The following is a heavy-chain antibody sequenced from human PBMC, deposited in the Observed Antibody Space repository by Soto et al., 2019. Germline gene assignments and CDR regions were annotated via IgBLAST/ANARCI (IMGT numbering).Heavy chain of an antibody. CDR1: GFRFSDYS. CDR2: MSGSGAFV. V-gene: IGHV3-11*01. D-gene: IGHD2-15*01. Sequence: GGSLRLSCVASGFRFSDYSMSWIRQGPGRGLEWLSDMSGSGAFVNYADPVKGRFTISRDNAKNSLYLQMDSLRAEDTAVYYCARGGNLGYCSGATCYFDIWGQGTMVTVSS. J-gene: IGHJ3*02. CDR3: ARGGNLGYCSGATCYFDI.